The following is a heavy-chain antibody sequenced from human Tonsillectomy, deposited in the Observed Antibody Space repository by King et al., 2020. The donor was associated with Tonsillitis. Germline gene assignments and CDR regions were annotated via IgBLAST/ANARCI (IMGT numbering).Heavy chain of an antibody. Sequence: DVQLVESGGGLVQPGRSLRLSCTASGFTFDEYAMSWFRQAPGKGLEWVGFIRSKDYGGTTEYAATVKGRFTISRDDSKSIAYLQMNSLKTEDTAVYYCTKGEYGLGTYVWGPGTLVTVTS. CDR3: TKGEYGLGTYV. J-gene: IGHJ4*02. V-gene: IGHV3-49*03. D-gene: IGHD3-10*01. CDR1: GFTFDEYA. CDR2: IRSKDYGGTT.